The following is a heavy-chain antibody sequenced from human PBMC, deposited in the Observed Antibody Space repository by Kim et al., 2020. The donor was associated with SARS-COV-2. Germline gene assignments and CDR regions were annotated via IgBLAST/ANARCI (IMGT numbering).Heavy chain of an antibody. D-gene: IGHD2-21*02. CDR1: GGSISSSSYY. CDR2: IYYSGST. CDR3: ARDGEAYCGGDCYPFDY. J-gene: IGHJ4*02. V-gene: IGHV4-39*07. Sequence: SETLSLTCTVSGGSISSSSYYWGWIRQPPGKGLEWIGSIYYSGSTYYNPSLKSRVTISVDTSKNQFSLKLSSVTAADTAVYYCARDGEAYCGGDCYPFDYWGQGTLVTVSS.